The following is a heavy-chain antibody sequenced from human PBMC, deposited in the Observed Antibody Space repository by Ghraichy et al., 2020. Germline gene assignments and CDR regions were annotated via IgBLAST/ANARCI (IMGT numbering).Heavy chain of an antibody. Sequence: GGSLRLSCAASGFTFSSYAMSWVRQAPGKGLEWVSAISGSGGSTYYADSVKGRFTISRDNSKNTLYLQMNSLRAEDTAVYYCAKDLLYYYDSSGYDYCGQGTLVTVSS. CDR2: ISGSGGST. J-gene: IGHJ4*02. CDR1: GFTFSSYA. D-gene: IGHD3-22*01. V-gene: IGHV3-23*01. CDR3: AKDLLYYYDSSGYDY.